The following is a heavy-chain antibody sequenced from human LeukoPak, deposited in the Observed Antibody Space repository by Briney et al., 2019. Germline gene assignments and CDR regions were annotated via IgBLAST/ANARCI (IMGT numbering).Heavy chain of an antibody. J-gene: IGHJ4*02. V-gene: IGHV3-23*01. D-gene: IGHD6-19*01. CDR3: AKDQTSGWYFDY. Sequence: GGSLRLSCAASGFTFSSFWMSWVRQAPGKGLEWVSTISGSGGSPYYADSVKGRFTISRDNSKNTLYLQMNSLRAEDTAVYYCAKDQTSGWYFDYWGQGTLVSVPS. CDR2: ISGSGGSP. CDR1: GFTFSSFW.